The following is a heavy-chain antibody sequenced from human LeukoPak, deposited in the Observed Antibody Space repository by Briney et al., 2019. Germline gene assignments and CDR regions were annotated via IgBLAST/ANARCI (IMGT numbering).Heavy chain of an antibody. Sequence: GASVKVSCTASGYTFTSYAMHWVRQAPGQRLEWMGWINAGNGNTKYSQKFQGRVTITRDTSASTAYMELSSLRSEDTAVYYCARDLEDWNYYYGMDVWGQGTTVTVSS. V-gene: IGHV1-3*01. CDR2: INAGNGNT. D-gene: IGHD3/OR15-3a*01. CDR1: GYTFTSYA. CDR3: ARDLEDWNYYYGMDV. J-gene: IGHJ6*02.